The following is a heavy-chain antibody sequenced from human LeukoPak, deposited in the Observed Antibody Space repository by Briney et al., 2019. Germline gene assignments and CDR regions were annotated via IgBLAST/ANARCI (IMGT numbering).Heavy chain of an antibody. Sequence: SETLSLTCTVSGGSISSSPYYWGWIRQPPGKGLEWIGSIYYSGTTHYSPSLESRVTISVDTSKNQFSLKLASVTATDTAIYYCAKGAGGFSYYNWFDPWGQGNLVTVSS. V-gene: IGHV4-39*07. D-gene: IGHD5-18*01. CDR3: AKGAGGFSYYNWFDP. J-gene: IGHJ5*02. CDR2: IYYSGTT. CDR1: GGSISSSPYY.